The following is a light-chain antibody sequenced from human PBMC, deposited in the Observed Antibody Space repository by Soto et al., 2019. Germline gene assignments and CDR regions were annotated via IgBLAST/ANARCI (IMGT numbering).Light chain of an antibody. CDR2: GAS. V-gene: IGKV3-20*01. J-gene: IGKJ2*03. CDR3: QQYGGSPMYS. Sequence: EYMVTQSPGTLSLSRGESATLSYKPRQALSSRDLAGYQQKFAQAPRLLIYGASTRAAGIPDRFIGSGSGTDFTLTISRLEPEDVAVYYCQQYGGSPMYSFGQGTKLEIK. CDR1: QALSSRD.